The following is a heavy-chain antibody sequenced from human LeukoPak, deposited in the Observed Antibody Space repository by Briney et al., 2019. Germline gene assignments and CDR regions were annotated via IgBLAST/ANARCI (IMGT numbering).Heavy chain of an antibody. V-gene: IGHV3-48*01. CDR2: IGGSSSTI. D-gene: IGHD3-10*01. Sequence: GGSLRLSCAASGFTFSNYHMSWVRQAPGKGLEWVSYIGGSSSTIYYADSVKGRFTISRDKAKNSLYLQMNSLRAEDTAVYYCARLLTSYYYFDYWGQGILVTVSS. J-gene: IGHJ4*02. CDR3: ARLLTSYYYFDY. CDR1: GFTFSNYH.